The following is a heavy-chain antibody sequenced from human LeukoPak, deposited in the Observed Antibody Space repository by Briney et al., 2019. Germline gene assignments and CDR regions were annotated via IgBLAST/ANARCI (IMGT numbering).Heavy chain of an antibody. D-gene: IGHD6-19*01. CDR3: VKELRAVNYYGMDV. V-gene: IGHV3-9*01. Sequence: GRSLRLSCAASGFTFDDYAMHWVRQAPGKGLEWVSGISWNGGSIGYTDSVRGRFTISRDNAKNSLYLQMNSLRAEDTAVYYCVKELRAVNYYGMDVWGQGTTVIVSS. CDR2: ISWNGGSI. J-gene: IGHJ6*02. CDR1: GFTFDDYA.